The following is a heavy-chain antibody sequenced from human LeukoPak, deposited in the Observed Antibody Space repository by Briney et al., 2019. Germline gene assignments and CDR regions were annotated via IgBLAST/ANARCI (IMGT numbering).Heavy chain of an antibody. CDR1: GYTFTSYY. V-gene: IGHV1-46*01. CDR3: ARRWCSSTSCQFDY. D-gene: IGHD2-2*01. CDR2: IKPSDGST. Sequence: GASVKVSCKASGYTFTSYYMHRVRQAPGQGLEWMGIIKPSDGSTSYAQNFQGRVTMTRDTSTSTVYMELSSLRSDDTAVYYCARRWCSSTSCQFDYWGQGTLVTVSS. J-gene: IGHJ4*02.